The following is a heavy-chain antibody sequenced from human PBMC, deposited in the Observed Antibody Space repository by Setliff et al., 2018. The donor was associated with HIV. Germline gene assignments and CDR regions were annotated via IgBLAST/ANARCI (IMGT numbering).Heavy chain of an antibody. D-gene: IGHD1-20*01. CDR3: ARYNWNPLGYRFDY. J-gene: IGHJ4*02. V-gene: IGHV3-9*01. Sequence: GGSLRLSCAASGFTFDDYAMHWVRQAPGKGLEWVSGISWNSGSIGYVDSVKGRFTISRDNAKNSLYLQMNSLRAEDTAVYYCARYNWNPLGYRFDYWGQGTLVTVSS. CDR2: ISWNSGSI. CDR1: GFTFDDYA.